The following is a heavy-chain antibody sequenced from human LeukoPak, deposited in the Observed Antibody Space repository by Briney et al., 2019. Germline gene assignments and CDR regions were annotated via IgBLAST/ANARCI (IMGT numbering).Heavy chain of an antibody. CDR3: VRDVGAVRGEVYFDY. V-gene: IGHV3-21*06. J-gene: IGHJ4*02. D-gene: IGHD3-10*01. CDR2: ITGSGPYM. CDR1: GFTFSTFA. Sequence: GGSPRLSCAASGFTFSTFAMHWVRLSPGKGLEWVSSITGSGPYMLYADSVKHRFTISRDNTKNLLYLEMNSLRAEDTAMYFCVRDVGAVRGEVYFDYWGQGTLVTVSS.